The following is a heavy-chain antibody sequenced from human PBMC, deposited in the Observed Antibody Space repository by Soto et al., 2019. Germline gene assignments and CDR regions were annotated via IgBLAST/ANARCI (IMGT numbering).Heavy chain of an antibody. Sequence: EASVKVSCKASGYTFTSYGISWVRQAPGQGLEWMGWISAYNGNTNYAQKLQGRVTMTTDTSTSTAYMELRSLRSDDTAVYYCARDLWDSYGYVENTNWFDPWGQGNLVTVSS. CDR2: ISAYNGNT. CDR3: ARDLWDSYGYVENTNWFDP. V-gene: IGHV1-18*01. CDR1: GYTFTSYG. J-gene: IGHJ5*02. D-gene: IGHD5-18*01.